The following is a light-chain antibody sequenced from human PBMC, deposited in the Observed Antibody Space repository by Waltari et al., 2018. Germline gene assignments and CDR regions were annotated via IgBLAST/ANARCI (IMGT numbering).Light chain of an antibody. CDR3: HQSSSSPYT. CDR2: YAS. Sequence: DIVLTQSPDFQSVTPKEKVTITCRASTRIGSNLHWYQQKPDQSPRLLIRYASQSFSGVPSRFSGSGSGTDFTLTINSLEAEDAATYYCHQSSSSPYTFGQGTKLETK. CDR1: TRIGSN. V-gene: IGKV6-21*01. J-gene: IGKJ2*01.